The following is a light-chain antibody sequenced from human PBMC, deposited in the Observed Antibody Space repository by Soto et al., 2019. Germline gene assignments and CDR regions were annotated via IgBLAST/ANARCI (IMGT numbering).Light chain of an antibody. J-gene: IGLJ2*01. V-gene: IGLV2-23*03. CDR1: SSDVGSYNL. CDR3: CSYAGSSTFRV. CDR2: EGS. Sequence: QSVLTQPASVSGSPGQSITISCTGTSSDVGSYNLVSWYQQHPGKAPKLMIYEGSKRPSGVSNRFSGTKSGNTASLTISGLQAEEEADYYCCSYAGSSTFRVFGGGTKLTVL.